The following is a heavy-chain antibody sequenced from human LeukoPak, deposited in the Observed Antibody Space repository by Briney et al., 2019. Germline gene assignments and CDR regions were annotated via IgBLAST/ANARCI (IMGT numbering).Heavy chain of an antibody. Sequence: SETLSLTCTVSGYSISSGYYWGWIRQPPGKGLEWIGSIYHSGSTYYNPSLKSRVTISVDTSKNQFSLKLSSVTAADTAVYYCARGRRIGGRKYYFDYWGQGTLVTVSS. D-gene: IGHD3-10*01. CDR1: GYSISSGYY. CDR2: IYHSGST. V-gene: IGHV4-38-2*02. J-gene: IGHJ4*02. CDR3: ARGRRIGGRKYYFDY.